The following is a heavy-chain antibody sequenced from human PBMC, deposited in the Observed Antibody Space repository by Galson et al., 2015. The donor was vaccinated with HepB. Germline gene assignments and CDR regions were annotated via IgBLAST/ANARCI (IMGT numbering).Heavy chain of an antibody. Sequence: SLRLSCAASGFTFSSYSMNWVRQAPGKGLEWVSYISSSSSTIYYADSVKGRFTISRDNAKNSLYLQMNSLRAEDTAVYYCHVSSRWELLDFDYWGQGTLVTVSS. V-gene: IGHV3-48*01. J-gene: IGHJ4*02. D-gene: IGHD1-26*01. CDR1: GFTFSSYS. CDR3: HVSSRWELLDFDY. CDR2: ISSSSSTI.